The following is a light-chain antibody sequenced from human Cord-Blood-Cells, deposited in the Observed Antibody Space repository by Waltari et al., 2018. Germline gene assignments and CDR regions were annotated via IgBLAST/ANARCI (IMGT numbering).Light chain of an antibody. J-gene: IGLJ1*01. CDR3: AAWDDSLNGPYV. CDR1: SSNIGSNT. Sequence: QSVLTQPPSASGTPGQRVTISCSGSSSNIGSNTVNWYQQLPGPAPKLLLYRNNKRPSGVPDRFSGSKAGTSASLAIRGVQSEDEAEYYCAAWDDSLNGPYVFGTGTKVTVL. CDR2: RNN. V-gene: IGLV1-44*01.